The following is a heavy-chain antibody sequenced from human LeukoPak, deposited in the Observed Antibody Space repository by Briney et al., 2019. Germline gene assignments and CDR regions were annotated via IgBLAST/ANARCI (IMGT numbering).Heavy chain of an antibody. D-gene: IGHD2-2*01. CDR1: GYTFTSYY. CDR2: INPSGGST. Sequence: EASVKVSCKASGYTFTSYYMNWVRQAPGQGLEWMGIINPSGGSTSYVQKFQGRVTMTRDTSTSTVYMELSSLRSEDTAVYYCARAYCSSTSCYANYFDYWGQGTLVTVSS. V-gene: IGHV1-46*01. CDR3: ARAYCSSTSCYANYFDY. J-gene: IGHJ4*02.